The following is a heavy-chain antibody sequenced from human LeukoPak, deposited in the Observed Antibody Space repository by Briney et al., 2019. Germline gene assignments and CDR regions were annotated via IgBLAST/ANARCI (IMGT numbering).Heavy chain of an antibody. CDR1: GFTFSSYS. D-gene: IGHD5-18*01. Sequence: GGSLRLSCAASGFTFSSYSMNWVRQAPGKGLEWVSSISSSSSYIYYADSVKGRFTISGDNAKNSLYLQMNSLRAEDTAVYYCARDLLKDTAMDYWGQGTLVTVSS. J-gene: IGHJ4*02. CDR2: ISSSSSYI. V-gene: IGHV3-21*01. CDR3: ARDLLKDTAMDY.